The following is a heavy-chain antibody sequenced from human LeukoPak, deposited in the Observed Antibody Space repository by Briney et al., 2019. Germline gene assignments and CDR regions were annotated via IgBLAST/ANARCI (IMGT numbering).Heavy chain of an antibody. CDR2: INSDGSST. Sequence: GGSLRHSCAASGFTFSSYWMHWVRQAPGKGLVWVSRINSDGSSTSYADSVKGRFTISRDNAKNTLYLQMNSLRAEDTAVYYCARGVRYYDFWSSADYYYGMYVWGEGTTLTVSS. CDR3: ARGVRYYDFWSSADYYYGMYV. J-gene: IGHJ6*04. V-gene: IGHV3-74*01. CDR1: GFTFSSYW. D-gene: IGHD3-3*01.